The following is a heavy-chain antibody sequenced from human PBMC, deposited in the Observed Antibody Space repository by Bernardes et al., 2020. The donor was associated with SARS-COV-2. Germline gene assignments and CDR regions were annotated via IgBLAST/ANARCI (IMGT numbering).Heavy chain of an antibody. CDR3: ARRRYGDFGVDV. CDR1: NYPFTYYL. D-gene: IGHD4-17*01. J-gene: IGHJ6*02. V-gene: IGHV5-51*01. Sequence: GGPLKSSGKGSNYPFTYYLIGLVRPIPGKGLVWLGLIYPGDSDTKYSPSFQGRVTISADKSVNTAYLQWSSLKASDTAIYYCARRRYGDFGVDVWGQGTTVTVSS. CDR2: IYPGDSDT.